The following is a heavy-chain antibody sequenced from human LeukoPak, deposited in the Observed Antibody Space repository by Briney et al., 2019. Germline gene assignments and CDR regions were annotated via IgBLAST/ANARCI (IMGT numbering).Heavy chain of an antibody. CDR3: AREAVAGFYYYYYYMDV. CDR2: ISSNGGST. V-gene: IGHV3-64*01. D-gene: IGHD6-19*01. J-gene: IGHJ6*03. CDR1: GFTFSSYA. Sequence: AGGSLRLSCAASGFTFSSYAMHCVRQAPGKGLEYVSAISSNGGSTYYANSVKGRFTISRDNSKNTLYLQMNSLRAEDTAVYYCAREAVAGFYYYYYYMDVWGKGTTVTVSS.